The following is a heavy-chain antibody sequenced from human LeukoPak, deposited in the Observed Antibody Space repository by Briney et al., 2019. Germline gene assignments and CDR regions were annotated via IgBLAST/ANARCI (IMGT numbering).Heavy chain of an antibody. CDR3: TRVPQGEYNWFDP. D-gene: IGHD3-16*01. J-gene: IGHJ5*02. CDR1: GFTFSGYW. CDR2: INTDGSRT. Sequence: GGSLRLSCVASGFTFSGYWMHWVRQAPGKGLVWVSRINTDGSRTSYADSVKGRFTISRDNAKNTVYLQMNSLRAEDTALYYCTRVPQGEYNWFDPWGQGTLVTVSS. V-gene: IGHV3-74*01.